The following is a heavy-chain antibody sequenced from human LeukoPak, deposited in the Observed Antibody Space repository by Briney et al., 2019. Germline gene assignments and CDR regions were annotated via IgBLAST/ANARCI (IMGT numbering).Heavy chain of an antibody. D-gene: IGHD2-15*01. CDR2: IKQDGSEK. CDR1: EFTFSSYW. CDR3: ARDGGYCSGGSCDDAFDI. V-gene: IGHV3-7*03. Sequence: GGSLRLSCAASEFTFSSYWMSWVRQAPGKGLEWVANIKQDGSEKYYVDSVKGRFTISRDNAKNSLYLQMNSLRAEDTAVYYCARDGGYCSGGSCDDAFDIWGQGTMVTVSS. J-gene: IGHJ3*02.